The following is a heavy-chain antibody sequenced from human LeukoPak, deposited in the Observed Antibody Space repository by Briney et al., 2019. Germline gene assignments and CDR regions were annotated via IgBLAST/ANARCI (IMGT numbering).Heavy chain of an antibody. V-gene: IGHV4-34*01. CDR3: ARGRFLEWLSYNWFDP. Sequence: PSETLSLTCAVYGGSFSGYYWSWIRQPPGKGLEWIGEINHSGSTNYNPSLKSRVTISVDTSKNQFSLKLSSVTAADTAVYYCARGRFLEWLSYNWFDPWGQGTLVTVSS. D-gene: IGHD3-3*01. J-gene: IGHJ5*02. CDR1: GGSFSGYY. CDR2: INHSGST.